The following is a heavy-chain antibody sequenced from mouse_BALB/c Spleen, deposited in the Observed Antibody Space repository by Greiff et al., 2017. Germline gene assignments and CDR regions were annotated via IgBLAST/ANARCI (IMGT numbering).Heavy chain of an antibody. V-gene: IGHV5-12-1*01. CDR1: GFAFSSYD. J-gene: IGHJ4*01. CDR3: ARRAGGYAMDY. Sequence: EVNVVESGGGLVKPGGSLKLSCAASGFAFSSYDMSWVRQTPEKRLEWVAYISSGGGSTYYPDTVKGRFTISRDNAKNTLYLQMSSLKSEDTAMYYCARRAGGYAMDYWGQGTSVTVSS. CDR2: ISSGGGST.